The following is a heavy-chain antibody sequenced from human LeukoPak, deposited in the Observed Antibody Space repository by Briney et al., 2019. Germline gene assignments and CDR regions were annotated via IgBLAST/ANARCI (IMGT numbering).Heavy chain of an antibody. Sequence: SETLSLTCTVSGGSISIYYWSWIRQPPGKGLESIGYIYYSGSTNYNPSLKSRVTISVDTSKNQFSLKLSSVTAADTAVYYCARHGMVRGVPYYYYYYGMDVWGQGTTVTVSS. D-gene: IGHD3-10*01. CDR3: ARHGMVRGVPYYYYYYGMDV. CDR1: GGSISIYY. V-gene: IGHV4-59*08. CDR2: IYYSGST. J-gene: IGHJ6*02.